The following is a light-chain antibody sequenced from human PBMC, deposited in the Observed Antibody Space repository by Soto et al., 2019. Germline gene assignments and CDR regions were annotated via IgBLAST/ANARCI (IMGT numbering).Light chain of an antibody. J-gene: IGKJ1*01. Sequence: EIVLTQSPGTLSLSPGERATLSCRASQSLSSSYLAWYQQKPAQAPRLLIYGASSRATGIPDRFSGSGSGTDFTLTISRLEPDDFAVYYCQQYGSSPRTFGQGTKVEIK. CDR2: GAS. CDR3: QQYGSSPRT. CDR1: QSLSSSY. V-gene: IGKV3-20*01.